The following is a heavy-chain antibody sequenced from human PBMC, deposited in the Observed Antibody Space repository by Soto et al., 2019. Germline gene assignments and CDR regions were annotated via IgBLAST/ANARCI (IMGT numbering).Heavy chain of an antibody. V-gene: IGHV3-33*06. Sequence: GGSLRLSCAASGFTFSACGMHWVRQAPGKGLEWVAVIWYDGSNQFYADSVEGRFTISRDNSKSTVYLQMNSLKAEDTAVYYCAKEGAAAAQEDYFDFWGQGTLVTVSS. D-gene: IGHD6-13*01. CDR3: AKEGAAAAQEDYFDF. CDR1: GFTFSACG. CDR2: IWYDGSNQ. J-gene: IGHJ4*02.